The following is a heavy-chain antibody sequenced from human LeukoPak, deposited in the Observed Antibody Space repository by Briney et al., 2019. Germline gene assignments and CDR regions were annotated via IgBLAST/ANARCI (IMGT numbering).Heavy chain of an antibody. CDR1: GFTFDDYA. D-gene: IGHD1-14*01. J-gene: IGHJ3*02. Sequence: GGSLRLSCAASGFTFDDYAMHWVRQAPGKGLEWVSGISWNSGSIGYADSVKGRFTISRDNAKNSLYLQMNSLRAEDTALYYCAKLMSSGSHDAFDIWGQGTMVTVSS. CDR3: AKLMSSGSHDAFDI. CDR2: ISWNSGSI. V-gene: IGHV3-9*01.